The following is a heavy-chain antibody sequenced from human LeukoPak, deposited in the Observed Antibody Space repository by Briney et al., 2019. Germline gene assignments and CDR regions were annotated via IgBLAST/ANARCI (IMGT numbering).Heavy chain of an antibody. CDR1: GGSISSSSYY. CDR3: ARERVGASGGAFDF. Sequence: ASETLSLTCTVSGGSISSSSYYWGWIRQPPGKGLEWIGSIYYSGSTYYNPSLKSRVTISVDTSKNQFSLKLTSVTAADTAVYYCARERVGASGGAFDFWGQGTMVTVSS. D-gene: IGHD1-26*01. CDR2: IYYSGST. J-gene: IGHJ3*01. V-gene: IGHV4-39*07.